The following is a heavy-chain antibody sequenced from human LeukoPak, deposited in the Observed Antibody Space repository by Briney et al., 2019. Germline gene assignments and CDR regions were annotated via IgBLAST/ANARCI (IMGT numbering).Heavy chain of an antibody. CDR2: ISYDGSNK. J-gene: IGHJ4*02. V-gene: IGHV3-30*18. D-gene: IGHD5-18*01. Sequence: GSLRLSCAASGFTFSDYYMSWIRQAPGKGLEWVAVISYDGSNKYYADSVKGRFTISRDNSKNTLYLQMNSLRAEDTAVYYCAKGLTAMVLVIDYWGQGTLVTVSS. CDR3: AKGLTAMVLVIDY. CDR1: GFTFSDYY.